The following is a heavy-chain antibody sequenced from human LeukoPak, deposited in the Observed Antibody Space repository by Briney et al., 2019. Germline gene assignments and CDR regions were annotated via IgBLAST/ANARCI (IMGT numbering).Heavy chain of an antibody. D-gene: IGHD1-1*01. V-gene: IGHV3-73*01. Sequence: GGSLRLSCAASGFTFNDYYMSWIRQTPGKGLEWVGRIRSKANSYATVYAASVKGRFTISRDDSKNTAYLQMNSLKTEDTAVYYCTSGLSVRRSNNTPVDYWGQGTLVTVSS. CDR3: TSGLSVRRSNNTPVDY. J-gene: IGHJ4*02. CDR2: IRSKANSYAT. CDR1: GFTFNDYY.